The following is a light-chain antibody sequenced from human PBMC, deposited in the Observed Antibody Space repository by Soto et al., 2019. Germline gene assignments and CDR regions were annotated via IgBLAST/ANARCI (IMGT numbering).Light chain of an antibody. CDR1: QSISNNY. CDR3: QQYGGSPQT. V-gene: IGKV3-20*01. J-gene: IGKJ1*01. Sequence: ENVLTQSPGTLSLSPGERATLSCRASQSISNNYLAWYQQKPGQAPRLLIFGASSRATDIPDRFSGRGSGTDFTLTVTSLEPEDFAVYYCQQYGGSPQTFGQGTKVEIK. CDR2: GAS.